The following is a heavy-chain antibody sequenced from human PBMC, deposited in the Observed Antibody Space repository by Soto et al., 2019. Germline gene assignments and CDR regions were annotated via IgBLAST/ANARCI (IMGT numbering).Heavy chain of an antibody. Sequence: QVQLVQSGAEVQKPGSSVKVSCKASGGTFSSYVISWVRQAPGQGLEWMGGIIPIFGTANYAQKFQGRLSITADESTSTAYMELSSLRSEDTAVYYCAKEGYCTGGSCYRNWFDPWGQGTLVTVSS. CDR1: GGTFSSYV. J-gene: IGHJ5*02. D-gene: IGHD2-15*01. V-gene: IGHV1-69*01. CDR2: IIPIFGTA. CDR3: AKEGYCTGGSCYRNWFDP.